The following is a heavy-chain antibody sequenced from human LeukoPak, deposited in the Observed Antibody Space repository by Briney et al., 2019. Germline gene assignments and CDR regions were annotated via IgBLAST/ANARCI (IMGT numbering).Heavy chain of an antibody. J-gene: IGHJ4*02. CDR1: GFTFSSYS. Sequence: PGGSLRLSCAASGFTFSSYSMNWVRQAPGKGLEWVSPISSSSSYIYYADSVKGRFTISRDNAKNSLYLQMNSLRAEDTAVYYCARDFDSPPGPFDYWGQGTLVTVSS. CDR3: ARDFDSPPGPFDY. CDR2: ISSSSSYI. V-gene: IGHV3-21*01. D-gene: IGHD3-9*01.